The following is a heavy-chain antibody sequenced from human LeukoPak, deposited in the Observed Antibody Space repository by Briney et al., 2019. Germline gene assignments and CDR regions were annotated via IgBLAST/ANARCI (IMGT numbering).Heavy chain of an antibody. V-gene: IGHV4-39*01. CDR2: IYYSGST. CDR1: GGSISSSSYY. CDR3: AGNRYYYDSSGYYYAFDY. Sequence: SETLSLTCTVSGGSISSSSYYWGWIRQPPGKGLEWIGSIYYSGSTYYNPSLKSRVTISVDTSKNQFSLKLSSVTAADTAVYYCAGNRYYYDSSGYYYAFDYWGQGTLVTVSS. D-gene: IGHD3-22*01. J-gene: IGHJ4*02.